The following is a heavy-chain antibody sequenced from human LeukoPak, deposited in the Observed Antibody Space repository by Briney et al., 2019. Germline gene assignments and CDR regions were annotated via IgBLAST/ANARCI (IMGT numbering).Heavy chain of an antibody. CDR2: IRSQTAGGAT. CDR3: AHGSAQYYEY. V-gene: IGHV3-15*07. J-gene: IGHJ1*01. D-gene: IGHD2-15*01. CDR1: GLTLSNVW. Sequence: GGSLRLSCAVSGLTLSNVWMNWVRQAPGKGLEWVGRIRSQTAGGATDFAAPVKGRFSISRDDSKNSLYLQMNSLTSEDTAVYYCAHGSAQYYEYWGQGTLVTVSS.